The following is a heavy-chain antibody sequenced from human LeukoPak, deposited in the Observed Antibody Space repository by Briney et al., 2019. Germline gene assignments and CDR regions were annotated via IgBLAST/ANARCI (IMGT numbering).Heavy chain of an antibody. D-gene: IGHD5-12*01. CDR3: ARTSGYSGYDSGDFDY. CDR1: GFSLSTSGMC. CDR2: NDWDDDK. J-gene: IGHJ4*02. Sequence: KVSGPTLVKPTQTLTLTCTFSGFSLSTSGMCVSWIRHPPGKALEWLAPNDWDDDKYYSTSLKTRRTISKYTSKNQVVLKMTNMDPMATATDDCARTSGYSGYDSGDFDYWGWGTVATVSA. V-gene: IGHV2-70*01.